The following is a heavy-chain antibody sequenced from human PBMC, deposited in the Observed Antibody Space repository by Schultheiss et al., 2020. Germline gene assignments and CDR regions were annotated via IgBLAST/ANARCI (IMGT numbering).Heavy chain of an antibody. Sequence: GGSLRLSCAASGFTFSSYGMHWVRQAPGKGLEWVAVISYDGSNKYYADSVKGRFTISRDNSKNTLYLQMNSLRAEDTAVYYCARVPMVRGVYFDYWGQGTLVTVSS. CDR1: GFTFSSYG. D-gene: IGHD3-10*01. J-gene: IGHJ4*02. V-gene: IGHV3-30*03. CDR3: ARVPMVRGVYFDY. CDR2: ISYDGSNK.